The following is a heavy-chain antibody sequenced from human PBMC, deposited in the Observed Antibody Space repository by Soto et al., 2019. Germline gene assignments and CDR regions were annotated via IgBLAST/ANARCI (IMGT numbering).Heavy chain of an antibody. J-gene: IGHJ6*02. V-gene: IGHV3-30*18. CDR2: ISYDGSNK. D-gene: IGHD2-2*01. CDR3: AKDLAVPAAEYYYYGMDV. Sequence: QVQLVESGGGVVQPGRSLRLSCAASGFTFSSYGMHWVRQAPGKGLEWVAVISYDGSNKYYADSVKGRFTISRDNSKNTLYLQMNSLRAEDTAVYYCAKDLAVPAAEYYYYGMDVWGQGTTVTVSS. CDR1: GFTFSSYG.